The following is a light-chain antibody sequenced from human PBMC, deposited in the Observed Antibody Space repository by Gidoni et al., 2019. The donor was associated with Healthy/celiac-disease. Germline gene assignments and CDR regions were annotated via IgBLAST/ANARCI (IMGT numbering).Light chain of an antibody. CDR1: QRISSY. V-gene: IGKV1-39*01. J-gene: IGKJ4*01. Sequence: DSQMTQSPSSLSASVGERVTITCRASQRISSYLNWYQQKPGKAPKLLIYAASSLQSGVPSRFSGSGSGTDFPLTISRLQPEDFATYYCQQSYSTPRFGGXTKLEFK. CDR2: AAS. CDR3: QQSYSTPR.